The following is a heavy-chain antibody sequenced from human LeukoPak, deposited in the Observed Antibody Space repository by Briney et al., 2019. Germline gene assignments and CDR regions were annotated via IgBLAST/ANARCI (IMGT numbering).Heavy chain of an antibody. CDR3: ASESPVRPRGYSYEAYYYYMDV. CDR2: ISAYNGNT. D-gene: IGHD5-18*01. Sequence: GASVKVSCKASGYTFTSYGISWVRQAPGQGLEWMGWISAYNGNTNYAQKLQGRVTMTTDTSTSTAYMELRSLRSDDTAVYYCASESPVRPRGYSYEAYYYYMDVWGKGTTVTVSS. J-gene: IGHJ6*03. CDR1: GYTFTSYG. V-gene: IGHV1-18*01.